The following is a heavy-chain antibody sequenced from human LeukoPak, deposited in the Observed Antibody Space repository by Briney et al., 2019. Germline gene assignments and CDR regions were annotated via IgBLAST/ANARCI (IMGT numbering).Heavy chain of an antibody. CDR2: INPNSGGT. V-gene: IGHV1-2*02. CDR3: AILRGYFDL. CDR1: GYTFTGYH. J-gene: IGHJ2*01. Sequence: GASVKVSCKASGYTFTGYHIHWVRQAPGQGLEWMGWINPNSGGTNYAQKFQGRVTMTRDTAISTAYMELSRLRSDDMAVYYCAILRGYFDLWGRGTLVTVSS.